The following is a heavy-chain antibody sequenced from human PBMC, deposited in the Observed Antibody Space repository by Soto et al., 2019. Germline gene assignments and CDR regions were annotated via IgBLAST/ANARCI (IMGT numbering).Heavy chain of an antibody. CDR2: TYYRSKWYN. Sequence: QVQLQQSGPGLVKPSQTLSLTCAISGDSVSSNSAAWNWIRQSPSRGLEWLGRTYYRSKWYNDYAVSVKIRITINPDTYKNQFTLQLNSVTPEDTAVYYCARLFYVTTGVCYRPFDYWDEGTLVTVSS. V-gene: IGHV6-1*01. J-gene: IGHJ4*02. CDR1: GDSVSSNSAA. D-gene: IGHD2-8*01. CDR3: ARLFYVTTGVCYRPFDY.